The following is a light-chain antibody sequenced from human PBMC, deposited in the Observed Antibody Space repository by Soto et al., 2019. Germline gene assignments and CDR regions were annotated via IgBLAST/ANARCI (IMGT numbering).Light chain of an antibody. V-gene: IGLV2-14*01. Sequence: QSALTQPASVSGSPGQSITISCTGSSSDVGGYNYVSWYQHLPGNAPKLMIYEVSTRPSGLSNRFSGSKSGNTASLTISGLQAEDEADYYCSSYISSRYVFGTGTKLTVL. CDR2: EVS. J-gene: IGLJ1*01. CDR1: SSDVGGYNY. CDR3: SSYISSRYV.